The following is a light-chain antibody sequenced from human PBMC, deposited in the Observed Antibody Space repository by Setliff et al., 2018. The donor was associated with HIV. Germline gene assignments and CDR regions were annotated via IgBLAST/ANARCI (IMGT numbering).Light chain of an antibody. J-gene: IGLJ2*01. CDR2: DVS. CDR1: SSDVGGYNY. CDR3: SSYTSSSTFV. V-gene: IGLV2-14*01. Sequence: QSVLTQPASVSGSPGQSITISCTGTSSDVGGYNYVSWYQQHPGKAPKLMIYDVSKRPSGVSNRFSGSKSGNTASLTISWLQAEDETDYYCSSYTSSSTFVFGGGTKVTVL.